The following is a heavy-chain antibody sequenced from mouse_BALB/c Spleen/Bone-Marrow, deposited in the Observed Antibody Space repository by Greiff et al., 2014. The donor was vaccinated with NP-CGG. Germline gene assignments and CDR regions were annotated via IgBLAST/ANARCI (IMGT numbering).Heavy chain of an antibody. Sequence: EVQVVESGGGLVQPGGSLRLSCATSGFTFTDYYMSWVRQPPGKALEWLGFIRNKANGYTIEYSASVKGRFTISRDNSQSILYLQMNTLRAEDSATYYCARDRTTATLYWYFDVWGAGTTVTVSS. D-gene: IGHD1-2*01. CDR3: ARDRTTATLYWYFDV. CDR1: GFTFTDYY. J-gene: IGHJ1*01. V-gene: IGHV7-3*02. CDR2: IRNKANGYTI.